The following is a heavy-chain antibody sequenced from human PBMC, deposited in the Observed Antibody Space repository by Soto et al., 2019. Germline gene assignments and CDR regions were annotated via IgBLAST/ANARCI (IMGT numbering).Heavy chain of an antibody. Sequence: PSATLSLTCAVYGGSFSGYYWSWIRQPPGKGLEWIGEINHSGSTNYNPSLKSRVTISVDTSKNQFSLKLSSVTAADTAVYYCARCSGSGTSPDAFDIWGQGTMVTVSS. V-gene: IGHV4-34*01. J-gene: IGHJ3*02. CDR3: ARCSGSGTSPDAFDI. CDR2: INHSGST. D-gene: IGHD3-10*01. CDR1: GGSFSGYY.